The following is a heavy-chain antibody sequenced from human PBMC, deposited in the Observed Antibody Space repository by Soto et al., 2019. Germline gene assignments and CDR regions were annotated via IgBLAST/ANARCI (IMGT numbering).Heavy chain of an antibody. V-gene: IGHV4-59*01. J-gene: IGHJ4*02. CDR1: GGSISSYY. D-gene: IGHD2-21*01. CDR2: IYYSGST. CDR3: ARLWGWYFDY. Sequence: QVQLQESGPGLVKPSETLSLTCTVSGGSISSYYWSWIRQPPGKGLEWIGYIYYSGSTNYNPSLKRRVTISVDTSTSPFALALSSVPAADTAVYYCARLWGWYFDYWGQGTLVTVSS.